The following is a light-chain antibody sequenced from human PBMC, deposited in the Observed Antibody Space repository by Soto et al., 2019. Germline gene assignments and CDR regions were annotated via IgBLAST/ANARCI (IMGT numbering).Light chain of an antibody. CDR1: SSNIGSNT. J-gene: IGLJ1*01. CDR2: TNN. V-gene: IGLV1-44*01. CDR3: ATWDDSLYGYV. Sequence: QLVLTQPPSASGTPGQRVTISCSGSSSNIGSNTVNWYQQLPGAAPKLLIYTNNQRPSGVPDRFSGSKSGTSASLAISGLQSEDEADYYCATWDDSLYGYVFGTGTKLTVL.